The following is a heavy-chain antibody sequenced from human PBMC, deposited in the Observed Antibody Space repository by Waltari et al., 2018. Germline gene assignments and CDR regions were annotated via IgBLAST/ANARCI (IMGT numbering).Heavy chain of an antibody. J-gene: IGHJ5*02. CDR1: GYTFTSYD. Sequence: QVQLVQSGAEVKKPGASVKVSCKASGYTFTSYDINWVRQATGQGLEWMGCSNPTSGNTGYAQKCQGRVTITADKSTSTAYMELSSLISEDTAVYYCARDADYGDYFGPNWFDPWGQGTLVTVSS. CDR3: ARDADYGDYFGPNWFDP. CDR2: SNPTSGNT. V-gene: IGHV1-8*01. D-gene: IGHD4-17*01.